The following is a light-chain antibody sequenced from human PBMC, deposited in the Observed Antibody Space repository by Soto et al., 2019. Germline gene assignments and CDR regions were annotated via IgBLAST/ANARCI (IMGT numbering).Light chain of an antibody. Sequence: EIVMTQSHTTLSVSPGERATLSCRASQSVYNNLAWYQQKPGQAPKLLIYDVSNRATGIPARFSGSGSGTDFTLTISSLEPEDFAVYYCQQRSNWPITFGQGTRLEI. V-gene: IGKV3-11*01. CDR2: DVS. CDR3: QQRSNWPIT. CDR1: QSVYNN. J-gene: IGKJ5*01.